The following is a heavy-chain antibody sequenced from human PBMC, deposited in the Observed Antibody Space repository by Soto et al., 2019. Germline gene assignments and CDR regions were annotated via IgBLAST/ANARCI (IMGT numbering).Heavy chain of an antibody. Sequence: EAQLVESGGGLVKPGGSLRVSCAASGFNLSIYTMNWVRQAPGKGLEWVSSISGNNVYVYYADSVKGRFSISRDNAKNSLTLQMNSLRAEDTALYYCARDRCSGGSCYRTYAFVMWGQGTLVTVS. J-gene: IGHJ3*02. V-gene: IGHV3-21*01. CDR2: ISGNNVYV. D-gene: IGHD2-15*01. CDR1: GFNLSIYT. CDR3: ARDRCSGGSCYRTYAFVM.